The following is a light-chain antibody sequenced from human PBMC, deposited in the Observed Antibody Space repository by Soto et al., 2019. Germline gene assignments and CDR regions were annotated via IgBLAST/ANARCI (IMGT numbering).Light chain of an antibody. CDR3: QQYNSFPST. CDR1: QTISSW. J-gene: IGKJ1*01. Sequence: DLQMTQSPSTLSASVGDRVTITCRASQTISSWLAWYQQKPGKAPKLLIYKASSLESGVPSRFSGSGSGTESTLTTSSLQPDDFATYYCQQYNSFPSTFGQGTKVEIK. V-gene: IGKV1-5*03. CDR2: KAS.